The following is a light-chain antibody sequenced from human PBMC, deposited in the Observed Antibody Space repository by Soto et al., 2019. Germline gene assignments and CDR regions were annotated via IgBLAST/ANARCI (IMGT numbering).Light chain of an antibody. CDR1: QSVTSRY. CDR3: QQYHSSRPY. V-gene: IGKV3-20*01. CDR2: RAP. J-gene: IGKJ5*01. Sequence: IVLTQSPGTLSLSPGERATLSCRASQSVTSRYLAWYQQKPGQAPRLLIYRAPNSHTASPDRFGGSGSVTDFLLTISRLVPEYVVVYCCQQYHSSRPYFGKGT.